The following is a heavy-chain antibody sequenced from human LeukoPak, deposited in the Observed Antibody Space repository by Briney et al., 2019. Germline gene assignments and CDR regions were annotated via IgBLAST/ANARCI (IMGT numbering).Heavy chain of an antibody. J-gene: IGHJ4*02. CDR2: INHSGST. Sequence: SETLSLTCAVYGGSFSGYYWSWIRQPPGKGLEWIGEINHSGSTNNNPYLKSRVTISVDTSKNQFSLKLSSVTAADTAVYYCANMVSLDYWGQGTLVTVSS. V-gene: IGHV4-34*01. CDR1: GGSFSGYY. D-gene: IGHD5-18*01. CDR3: ANMVSLDY.